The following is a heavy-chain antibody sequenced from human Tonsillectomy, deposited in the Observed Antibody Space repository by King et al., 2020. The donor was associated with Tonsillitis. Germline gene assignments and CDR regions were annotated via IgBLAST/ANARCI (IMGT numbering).Heavy chain of an antibody. CDR3: STTTPWAGYFDL. D-gene: IGHD1-26*01. Sequence: VQLVESGGGLVQPGGSLKLSCAASGFTFSGSAMHWVRQASGKGLEWVGRIRSKANSYAIAYAASVKGRFTISRDDSKNTAYLQMNSLKTEDTAVYYCSTTTPWAGYFDLWGRGTLVTVSS. V-gene: IGHV3-73*01. CDR2: IRSKANSYAI. J-gene: IGHJ2*01. CDR1: GFTFSGSA.